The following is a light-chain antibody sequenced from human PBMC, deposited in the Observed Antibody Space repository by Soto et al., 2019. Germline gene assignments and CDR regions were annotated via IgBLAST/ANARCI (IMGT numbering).Light chain of an antibody. CDR2: EGS. J-gene: IGLJ2*01. CDR1: SSDVGSYNL. CDR3: CSYAGSSTFVV. Sequence: QSALTQPASVSGSPGQSITISCTRTSSDVGSYNLVSWYQQHPGKAPKLMIYEGSKRPSGVSNRFYGSKSGNTASLTISGLHAEDEADYYCCSYAGSSTFVVFGGGTKLTVL. V-gene: IGLV2-23*03.